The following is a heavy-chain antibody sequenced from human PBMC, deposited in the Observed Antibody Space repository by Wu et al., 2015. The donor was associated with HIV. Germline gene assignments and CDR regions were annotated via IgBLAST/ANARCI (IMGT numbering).Heavy chain of an antibody. CDR2: IIPIFGTA. CDR3: ARVSPPGYYYYMDV. J-gene: IGHJ6*03. V-gene: IGHV1-69*12. Sequence: QVQLVQSGAEVKKPGSSVKVSCKASGGTFSSYAISWVRQAPGQGLEWMGGIIPIFGTANYAQKFQGRVTITADESTSTAHMEVSSLRSDDTAVYYCARVSPPGYYYYMDVWGKGTTVTVSS. CDR1: GGTFSSYA.